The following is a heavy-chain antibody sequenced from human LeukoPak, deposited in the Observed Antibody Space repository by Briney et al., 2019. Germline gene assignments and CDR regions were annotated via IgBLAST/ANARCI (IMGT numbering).Heavy chain of an antibody. Sequence: GSSVKVSCKASGGTFSSYAISWVRQAPGQGLEWMGGIIPIFGTANYAQKFQGRVTITADESTSTAYMELSSLRSEDTAVYYCATRVRDDYGDYGSHWCDPWGQGTLVTVSS. CDR2: IIPIFGTA. V-gene: IGHV1-69*01. D-gene: IGHD4-17*01. CDR1: GGTFSSYA. CDR3: ATRVRDDYGDYGSHWCDP. J-gene: IGHJ5*02.